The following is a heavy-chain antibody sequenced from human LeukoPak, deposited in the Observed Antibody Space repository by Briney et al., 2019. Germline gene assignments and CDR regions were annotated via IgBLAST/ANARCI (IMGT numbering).Heavy chain of an antibody. J-gene: IGHJ4*02. CDR3: TRAYSNFYFDY. Sequence: GGSRRLSCAASGFTFSSYWVHWARQAPGKGLVWVSRINYDGTSTNYADSVKGRFTISRDNAKNTLYMQMNSLKTEDTAVYYCTRAYSNFYFDYWGQGALVTVSS. V-gene: IGHV3-74*01. D-gene: IGHD4-11*01. CDR1: GFTFSSYW. CDR2: INYDGTST.